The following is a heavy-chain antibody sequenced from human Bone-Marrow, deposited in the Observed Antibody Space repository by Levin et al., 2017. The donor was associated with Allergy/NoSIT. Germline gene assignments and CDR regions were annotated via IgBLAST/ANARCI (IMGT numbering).Heavy chain of an antibody. J-gene: IGHJ4*02. V-gene: IGHV3-49*04. CDR2: IRSKAYGGTT. CDR3: TRDAEHLRYFDWLPPI. Sequence: QTLSLTCTASGFTFGDYAMSWVRQAPGKGLEWVGFIRSKAYGGTTEYAASVKGRFTISRDDSKSIASLQMDSLETGDTAVYYCTRDAEHLRYFDWLPPIWGQGTLVTVSS. D-gene: IGHD3-9*01. CDR1: GFTFGDYA.